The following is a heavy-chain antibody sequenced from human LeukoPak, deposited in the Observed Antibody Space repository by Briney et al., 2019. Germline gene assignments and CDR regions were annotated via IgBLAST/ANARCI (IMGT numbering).Heavy chain of an antibody. CDR3: ARALYDSSGYYSHFDY. Sequence: GGSLRLSCAASGFTFSSYSMNWVRQAPGKGLEWVSSISSSSIYKYYADSVKGRFTISRDNAKNSLYLQMNSLRAEDTAVYYCARALYDSSGYYSHFDYWGQGTLVTVSS. CDR2: ISSSSIYK. D-gene: IGHD3-22*01. J-gene: IGHJ4*02. V-gene: IGHV3-21*01. CDR1: GFTFSSYS.